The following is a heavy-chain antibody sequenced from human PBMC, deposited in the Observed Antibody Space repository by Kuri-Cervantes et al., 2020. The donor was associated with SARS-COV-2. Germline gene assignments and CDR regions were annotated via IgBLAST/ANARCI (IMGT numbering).Heavy chain of an antibody. J-gene: IGHJ5*02. Sequence: LSLTRAASGFTFSSYATHWVRQAPGKGLEWVAVISYDGSNKYYADSVKGRFTISRDNSKNTLYLQMNSLRAEDTAVYYCARDLHCSSTSCYSPWFDPWGQGTLVTVSS. CDR2: ISYDGSNK. D-gene: IGHD2-2*01. CDR1: GFTFSSYA. CDR3: ARDLHCSSTSCYSPWFDP. V-gene: IGHV3-30-3*01.